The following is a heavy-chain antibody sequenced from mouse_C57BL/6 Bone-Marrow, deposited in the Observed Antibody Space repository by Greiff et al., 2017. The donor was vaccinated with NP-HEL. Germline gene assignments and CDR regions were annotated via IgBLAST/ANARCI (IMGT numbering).Heavy chain of an antibody. J-gene: IGHJ2*01. V-gene: IGHV14-1*01. CDR2: IAPEDGDS. D-gene: IGHD2-4*01. CDR3: TRALYDYPYFDY. Sequence: VQLKESGAELVRPGASVQLSCTASGFNIKDYYMHWVKQRPEQGLEWIGRIAPEDGDSEYAPRFRGKATMHADSSSNTAYLQLSRLTSEDTAVYYCTRALYDYPYFDYWGQGTTLTVSS. CDR1: GFNIKDYY.